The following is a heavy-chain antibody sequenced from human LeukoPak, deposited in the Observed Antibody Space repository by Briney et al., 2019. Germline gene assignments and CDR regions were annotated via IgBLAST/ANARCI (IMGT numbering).Heavy chain of an antibody. Sequence: PSETLSLTCTVSGGAISSYDCSWIGRSAGKGVGGSGGMCASGITNYNPSLNRRGAVSVDTSKNLFSLKPTSVTAADTAVYYCARDGGYCSGVTCYHHYSYMDLWGKGPTDSIPS. J-gene: IGHJ6*03. CDR1: GGAISSYD. D-gene: IGHD2-15*01. CDR3: ARDGGYCSGVTCYHHYSYMDL. V-gene: IGHV4-4*07. CDR2: MCASGIT.